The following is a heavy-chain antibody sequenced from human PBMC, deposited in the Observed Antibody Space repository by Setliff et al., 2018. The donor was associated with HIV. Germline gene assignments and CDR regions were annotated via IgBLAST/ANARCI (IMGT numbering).Heavy chain of an antibody. CDR2: IYLSGST. Sequence: ETLSLTCTVSGYSISSGYYWGWIRQTPGKGLEWIGSIYLSGSTYYNPSLKSRVTISLDTSKNQLSLKLSSVTAADTAVYYCARTSIRSGWGRNNWFDPWGQGTRVTAPQ. D-gene: IGHD6-19*01. J-gene: IGHJ5*02. CDR1: GYSISSGYY. V-gene: IGHV4-38-2*02. CDR3: ARTSIRSGWGRNNWFDP.